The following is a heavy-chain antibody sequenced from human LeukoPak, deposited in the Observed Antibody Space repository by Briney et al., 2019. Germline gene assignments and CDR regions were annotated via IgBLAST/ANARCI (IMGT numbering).Heavy chain of an antibody. Sequence: SETLSLTCAVYGGSFSGYYWSWIRQPAGKGLEWIGRIYTSGSTNYNPSLKSRVTISVDTSKNQFSLKLSSVTAADTAVYYCARGYSSGWYINWFDPWGQGTLVTVSS. CDR2: IYTSGST. D-gene: IGHD6-19*01. CDR3: ARGYSSGWYINWFDP. J-gene: IGHJ5*02. CDR1: GGSFSGYY. V-gene: IGHV4-59*10.